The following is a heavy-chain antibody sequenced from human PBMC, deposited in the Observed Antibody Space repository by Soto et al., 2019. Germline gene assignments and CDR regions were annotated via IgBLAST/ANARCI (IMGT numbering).Heavy chain of an antibody. CDR1: GYTFTGYY. Sequence: ASVKVSCKASGYTFTGYYMHWVRQAPGQGLEWMGWINPNSGGTNYAQKFQGWVTMTRDTSISTAYMELSRLRSDDTAVYYCARGPSIGYYDFWSGYYKGAAFDIWGQGTMVTVSS. CDR3: ARGPSIGYYDFWSGYYKGAAFDI. V-gene: IGHV1-2*04. J-gene: IGHJ3*02. CDR2: INPNSGGT. D-gene: IGHD3-3*01.